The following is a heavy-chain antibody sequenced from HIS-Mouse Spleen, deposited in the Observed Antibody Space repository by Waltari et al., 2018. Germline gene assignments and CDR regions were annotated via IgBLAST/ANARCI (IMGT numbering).Heavy chain of an antibody. Sequence: QVQLVESGGGVVQPGRSLRLSCAASGFTFSSYGMRVVRQAPGKGLGWVAVISYDGSNKYYADSVKGRFTISRDNSKNTLYLQMNSLRAEDTAVYYCAKGPMGYGSGSPPTEGYWGQGTLVTVSS. J-gene: IGHJ4*02. D-gene: IGHD3-10*01. V-gene: IGHV3-30*18. CDR2: ISYDGSNK. CDR3: AKGPMGYGSGSPPTEGY. CDR1: GFTFSSYG.